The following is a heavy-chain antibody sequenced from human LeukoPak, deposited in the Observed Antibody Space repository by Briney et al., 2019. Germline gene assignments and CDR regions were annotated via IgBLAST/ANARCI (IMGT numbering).Heavy chain of an antibody. Sequence: GESLKISCKGSGYSFSNSWIGWVRQMPGKGLEWMGIIYPGDSDTRYSPSFQGQVTISADKSISTAYLQWSSLKASDTAMYYCARRQTHNYDILTGPFDYWGQGTLVTVSS. J-gene: IGHJ4*02. D-gene: IGHD3-9*01. CDR1: GYSFSNSW. CDR3: ARRQTHNYDILTGPFDY. CDR2: IYPGDSDT. V-gene: IGHV5-51*01.